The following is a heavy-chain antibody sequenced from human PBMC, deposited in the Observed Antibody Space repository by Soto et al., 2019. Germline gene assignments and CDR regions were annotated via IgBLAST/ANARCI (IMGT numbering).Heavy chain of an antibody. CDR3: ARLPLYGSSSHPLDY. J-gene: IGHJ4*02. V-gene: IGHV3-23*01. D-gene: IGHD6-6*01. Sequence: EVQLLESGGGLVQPGGSLRLSCGASGFTFSSFAMSWVRQAPGKGLEWVSHISGSGDSTNYAGSVKGRFTISRDNSESTLYLQINGLRVEDTAVYYCARLPLYGSSSHPLDYWGQGTLVTVSS. CDR1: GFTFSSFA. CDR2: ISGSGDST.